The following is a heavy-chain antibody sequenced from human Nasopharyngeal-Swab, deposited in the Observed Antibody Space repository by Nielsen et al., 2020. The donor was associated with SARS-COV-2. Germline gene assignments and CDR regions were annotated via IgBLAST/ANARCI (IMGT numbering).Heavy chain of an antibody. CDR2: IGDKDHNYAT. CDR1: GFIFSASA. Sequence: GESLKISCAASGFIFSASAIHWVRQASGKGLEWVGRIGDKDHNYATTYGASVQGRFTIPRDDSKNTAVLQMDSLKTEDTALYYCTTDFYFDYWGQGTLVTVSS. CDR3: TTDFYFDY. J-gene: IGHJ4*02. V-gene: IGHV3-73*01.